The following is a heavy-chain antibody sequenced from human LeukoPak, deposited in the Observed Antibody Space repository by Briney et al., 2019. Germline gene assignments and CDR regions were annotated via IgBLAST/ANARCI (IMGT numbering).Heavy chain of an antibody. CDR3: ARVVVVTGTFDWFDP. V-gene: IGHV3-23*01. CDR2: ISNSGGST. J-gene: IGHJ5*02. D-gene: IGHD2-21*02. CDR1: GFTFSSYA. Sequence: PGGSLRLSCAASGFTFSSYAMSWVRQAPGKGLEWVSAISNSGGSTYYSDSGKGRFTISRDNSKNTLYLQMNSLSAEDTAVYYCARVVVVTGTFDWFDPWGQGTLVTVSS.